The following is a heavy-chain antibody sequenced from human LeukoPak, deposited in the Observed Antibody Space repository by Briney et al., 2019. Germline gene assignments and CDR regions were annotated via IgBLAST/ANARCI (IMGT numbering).Heavy chain of an antibody. Sequence: GGSLRLSCAASGFTFSSYWMSWVRQASGKGLEWVGRIRSKANSYATAYAASVKGRFTISRDDSKNTAYLQMNSLKTEDTAVYYCAQLQTGYWGQGTLVTVSS. V-gene: IGHV3-73*01. CDR1: GFTFSSYW. J-gene: IGHJ4*02. CDR2: IRSKANSYAT. D-gene: IGHD1-1*01. CDR3: AQLQTGY.